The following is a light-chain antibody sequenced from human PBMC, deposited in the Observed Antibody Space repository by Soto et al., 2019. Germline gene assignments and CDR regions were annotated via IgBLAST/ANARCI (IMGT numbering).Light chain of an antibody. Sequence: EIVMTQSPAPLSLSPGERATLSRRASQSGSGNLAWYQQKPGQSPRLLIYGATTRATGIPARFSGSVSGTEFTLTIGSLQSEDVAVYYCQQYNNWPPITFGQGTRLEIK. CDR1: QSGSGN. CDR3: QQYNNWPPIT. V-gene: IGKV3-15*01. J-gene: IGKJ5*01. CDR2: GAT.